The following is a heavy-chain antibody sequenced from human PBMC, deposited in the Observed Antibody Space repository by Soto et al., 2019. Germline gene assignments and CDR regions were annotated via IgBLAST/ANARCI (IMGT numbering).Heavy chain of an antibody. J-gene: IGHJ4*02. CDR3: ARKYERYFDWLLYYDYFDY. CDR2: ISYDGSNK. V-gene: IGHV3-30-3*01. Sequence: QVQLVESGGGVVQPGRSLRLSCAASGFTFSSYAMHWVRQAPGKGLEWVAVISYDGSNKYYADSVKGRFTISRDNSKNTLYLQMNRMRAEDTAVYYCARKYERYFDWLLYYDYFDYWGQGTLVTVSS. CDR1: GFTFSSYA. D-gene: IGHD3-9*01.